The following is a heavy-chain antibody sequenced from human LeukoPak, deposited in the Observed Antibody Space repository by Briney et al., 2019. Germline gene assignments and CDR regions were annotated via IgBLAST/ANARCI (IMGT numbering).Heavy chain of an antibody. CDR2: ISSSSSYI. CDR1: GFTFSSYS. V-gene: IGHV3-21*04. D-gene: IGHD7-27*01. Sequence: GGSLRLSCAASGFTFSSYSMNWVRQAPGKGLGWVSSISSSSSYIYYADSVKGRFTISRDNSKNTLYLQMNSLRDEDTAVYYCAKDHPDWGSSFQYWGQGTPVTVSS. J-gene: IGHJ4*02. CDR3: AKDHPDWGSSFQY.